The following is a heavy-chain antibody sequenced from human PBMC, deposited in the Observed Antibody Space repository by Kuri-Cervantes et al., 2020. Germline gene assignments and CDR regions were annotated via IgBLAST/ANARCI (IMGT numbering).Heavy chain of an antibody. J-gene: IGHJ4*02. CDR1: GFSLSTSGMC. V-gene: IGHV2-70*11. Sequence: SGPTLVKPTQTLTLTCTFSGFSLSTSGMCVSWIRQPPGKALEWLARIDWDGDKYYSTSLKTRLTISKDTSKNQVVLTMTNMDPVDTATYYCARGLGHCYQSYYFDYWGQGTLVTVSS. D-gene: IGHD2-21*02. CDR2: IDWDGDK. CDR3: ARGLGHCYQSYYFDY.